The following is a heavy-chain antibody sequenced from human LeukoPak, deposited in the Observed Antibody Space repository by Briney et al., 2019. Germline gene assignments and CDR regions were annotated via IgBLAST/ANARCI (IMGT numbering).Heavy chain of an antibody. CDR1: GYSISSGYY. V-gene: IGHV4-38-2*02. J-gene: IGHJ3*02. CDR2: IYHSGST. CDR3: ARQVATKGEWAFDI. Sequence: SETLSLTCTVSGYSISSGYYWGWLRQPPGRGLEWIGTIYHSGSTYYNPSLKSRVTISVDTSKNQFSLRLSSVTAADTAVYYCARQVATKGEWAFDIWGQGTMVTASS. D-gene: IGHD5-12*01.